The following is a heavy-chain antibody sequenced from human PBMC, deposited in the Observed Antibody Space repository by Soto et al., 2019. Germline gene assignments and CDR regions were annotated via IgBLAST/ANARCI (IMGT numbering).Heavy chain of an antibody. J-gene: IGHJ5*02. Sequence: VQLVESGGGLVQPGGSLRLSCAASGFTFSTYWMSWVRQAPGKGLEWVANIKQDGSERYYVDSVKGRFTISRDNAKNSLYLQMNSLRAEDTAVYYCARDSAHRDNWFDPWGQGTLVTVSS. CDR1: GFTFSTYW. V-gene: IGHV3-7*01. CDR3: ARDSAHRDNWFDP. CDR2: IKQDGSER.